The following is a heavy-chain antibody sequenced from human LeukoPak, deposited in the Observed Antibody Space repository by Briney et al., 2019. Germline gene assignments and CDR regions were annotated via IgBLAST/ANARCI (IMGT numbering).Heavy chain of an antibody. D-gene: IGHD1-26*01. CDR2: IYYSGST. V-gene: IGHV4-61*01. J-gene: IGHJ6*03. Sequence: SETLSLTCTVSGGSISSSSYYWGWIRQPPGKGLEWIGYIYYSGSTNYNPSLKSRVTISVDTSKNQFSLKLSSVTAADTAVYYCARESPAGSGSYPNYYMDVWGKGTTVTISS. CDR3: ARESPAGSGSYPNYYMDV. CDR1: GGSISSSSYY.